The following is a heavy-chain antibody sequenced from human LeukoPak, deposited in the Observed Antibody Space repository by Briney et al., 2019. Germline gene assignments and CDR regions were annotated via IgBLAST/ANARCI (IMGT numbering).Heavy chain of an antibody. CDR2: IYVTGT. V-gene: IGHV4-59*08. CDR1: GGSIGTYH. J-gene: IGHJ6*03. D-gene: IGHD3-16*02. CDR3: ARHIGGGIEDMDV. Sequence: PSETLSLTCTVSGGSIGTYHWSWIRQSPGKGLEWIGYIYVTGTRYNPYLQSRVTISVDRSRNQFFLKMSSLTAADTAVYYCARHIGGGIEDMDVWGKGTKAIVPS.